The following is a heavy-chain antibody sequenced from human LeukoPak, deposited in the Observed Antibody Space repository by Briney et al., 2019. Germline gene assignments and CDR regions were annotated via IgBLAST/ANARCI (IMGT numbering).Heavy chain of an antibody. Sequence: ASVRVSCKASGYTFTGYYMHWVRQAPGHGLEWMGWINPNSGGTNYAQKFQGRVTMTRDTSISTAYMELSRLRSDDTAVYYCAVIAVTGLCYGMDVWGQGTMVTVSS. D-gene: IGHD6-19*01. J-gene: IGHJ6*02. V-gene: IGHV1-2*02. CDR2: INPNSGGT. CDR1: GYTFTGYY. CDR3: AVIAVTGLCYGMDV.